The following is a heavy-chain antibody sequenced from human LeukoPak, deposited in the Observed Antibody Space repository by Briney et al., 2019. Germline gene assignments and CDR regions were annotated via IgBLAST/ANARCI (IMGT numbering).Heavy chain of an antibody. D-gene: IGHD3-10*01. CDR1: GFTFASYA. CDR3: VKGSAYFYGSGTHFDY. J-gene: IGHJ4*02. CDR2: IGSSGDNT. Sequence: GGSLRLSCSASGFTFASYAMYWVRQAPGKGLEYVSAIGSSGDNTHYADSVKGRLTISRDNSKNTLYLQMSSLRAEDTAVYYCVKGSAYFYGSGTHFDYWGQGTLVTVSS. V-gene: IGHV3-64D*06.